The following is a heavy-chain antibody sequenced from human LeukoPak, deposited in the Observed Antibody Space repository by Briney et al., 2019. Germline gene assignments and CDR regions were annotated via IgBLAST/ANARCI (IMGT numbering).Heavy chain of an antibody. Sequence: GASVKVSCKASGYTFTSYAMHWVRQAPGQRLEWIGWINAGNGNTKYSQKFQGRVTITRDTSASTAYMELSSLRSEDTAVYYCARELYCSGGSCYSGFDPWGQGTLVTVSS. CDR2: INAGNGNT. V-gene: IGHV1-3*01. CDR3: ARELYCSGGSCYSGFDP. J-gene: IGHJ5*02. D-gene: IGHD2-15*01. CDR1: GYTFTSYA.